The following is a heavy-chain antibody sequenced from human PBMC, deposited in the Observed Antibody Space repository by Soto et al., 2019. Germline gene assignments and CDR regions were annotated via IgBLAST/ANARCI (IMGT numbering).Heavy chain of an antibody. J-gene: IGHJ4*02. Sequence: QLQLQESGPGLVKPSETLSLTCTVSGGSISSSSYYWGWIRQPPGKGLEWIGSIYYSGSTYYSPSLKSRVTISVDTSKNQFSLKLSSVTAADTAVYYCARHYDYIWGSPAFDYWGQGSLVTVSS. CDR2: IYYSGST. CDR1: GGSISSSSYY. D-gene: IGHD3-16*01. V-gene: IGHV4-39*01. CDR3: ARHYDYIWGSPAFDY.